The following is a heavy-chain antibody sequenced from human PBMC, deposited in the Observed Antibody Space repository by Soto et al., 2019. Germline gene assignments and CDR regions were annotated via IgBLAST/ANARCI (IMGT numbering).Heavy chain of an antibody. CDR2: IYSGGST. Sequence: EVQLVESGGGLIQPGGSLRLSCAASGFTVSSNYMSWVRQAPGKGLEWVSVIYSGGSTYYADSVKGRFTISRDNSKNTLYLQMNSLRAEDTTVDYWARASTDSELKIAYYYYYGMDVWGQGTTVTVSS. V-gene: IGHV3-53*01. CDR3: ARASTDSELKIAYYYYYGMDV. CDR1: GFTVSSNY. D-gene: IGHD1-26*01. J-gene: IGHJ6*02.